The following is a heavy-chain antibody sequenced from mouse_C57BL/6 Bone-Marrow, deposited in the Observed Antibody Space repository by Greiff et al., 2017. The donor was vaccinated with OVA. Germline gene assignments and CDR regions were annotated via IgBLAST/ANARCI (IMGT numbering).Heavy chain of an antibody. Sequence: QVHVKQSGAELVRPGASVTLSCKASGYTFTDYEMHWVKQTPVHGLEWIGAIDPETGGTAYNQKFKGKAILTADKSSSTAYMELRSLTSEDSAVYYCTRSVTGAWFAYWGQGTLVTVSA. CDR1: GYTFTDYE. CDR3: TRSVTGAWFAY. CDR2: IDPETGGT. D-gene: IGHD2-2*01. J-gene: IGHJ3*01. V-gene: IGHV1-15*01.